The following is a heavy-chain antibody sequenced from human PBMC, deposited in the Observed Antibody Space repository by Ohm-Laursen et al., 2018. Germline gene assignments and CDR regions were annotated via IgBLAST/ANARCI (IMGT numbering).Heavy chain of an antibody. V-gene: IGHV3-33*01. CDR2: IRFDGNNR. J-gene: IGHJ6*02. D-gene: IGHD5-18*01. CDR1: GFTFSSYD. CDR3: ARDREDTAMGLYSYVMDV. Sequence: RSLRLSCAASGFTFSSYDMHWVRQAPGKGLEWVAAIRFDGNNRYYVDSVKGRFTISRDSSKNTLYLQMNSLRPEDTGLYYCARDREDTAMGLYSYVMDVWGQGTTVTVS.